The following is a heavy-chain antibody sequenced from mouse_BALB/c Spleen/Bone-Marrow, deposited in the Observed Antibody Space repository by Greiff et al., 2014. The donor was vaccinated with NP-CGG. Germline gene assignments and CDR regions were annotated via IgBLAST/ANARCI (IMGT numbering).Heavy chain of an antibody. J-gene: IGHJ4*01. CDR3: ARGYGSSSYDTDY. Sequence: QVQLQQSGAELVRPGTSVKMSCKAAGYTFTNYWIGWVKRRPGHGLEWIGDIYPGGGYTNYNEKFKGKATLTADTSSSTAYMQLSSLTSEDSAIYYCARGYGSSSYDTDYWGQGTSVTVSS. D-gene: IGHD1-1*01. CDR1: GYTFTNYW. CDR2: IYPGGGYT. V-gene: IGHV1-63*02.